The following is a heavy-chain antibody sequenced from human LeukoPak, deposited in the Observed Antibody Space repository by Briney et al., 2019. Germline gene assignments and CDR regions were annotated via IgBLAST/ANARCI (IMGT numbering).Heavy chain of an antibody. J-gene: IGHJ5*02. CDR2: INPNSGGT. D-gene: IGHD3-10*01. Sequence: GASVKVSCTASGYTFTGYYMHWVRQAPGQGLEWMGWINPNSGGTNYAQKFQGRVTMTRDTSISTAYMELSRLRSDDTAVYYCARVGNRMVRGVIHNWFDPWGQGTLVTVSS. V-gene: IGHV1-2*02. CDR1: GYTFTGYY. CDR3: ARVGNRMVRGVIHNWFDP.